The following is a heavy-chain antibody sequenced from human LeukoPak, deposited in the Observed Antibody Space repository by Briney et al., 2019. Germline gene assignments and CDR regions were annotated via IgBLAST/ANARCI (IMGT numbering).Heavy chain of an antibody. J-gene: IGHJ4*02. V-gene: IGHV3-7*01. D-gene: IGHD1-26*01. Sequence: GGSLRLSCAASGFTFSSYWMSWVRQAPGKGLEWVANIKQDGSEKYYVDSVKGRFTISRDNAKNSLYLQMNSLRAEDTAVYYCARVARSYADAFGPSDRGYWGQGTLVTVPS. CDR3: ARVARSYADAFGPSDRGY. CDR2: IKQDGSEK. CDR1: GFTFSSYW.